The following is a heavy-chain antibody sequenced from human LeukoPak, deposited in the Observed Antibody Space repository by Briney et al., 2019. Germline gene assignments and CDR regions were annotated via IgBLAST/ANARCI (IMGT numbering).Heavy chain of an antibody. CDR2: ISAYNGNT. D-gene: IGHD2-15*01. Sequence: ASVKVSCKASGYTFTSYGISWVRQAPGQGREWMGWISAYNGNTNYAQKLQGRVTMTTDTSTSTAYMELRSLRSDDTAVYYCARAPSRYCSGGSCYHKLYYYYYMDVWGKGTTVTVSS. CDR3: ARAPSRYCSGGSCYHKLYYYYYMDV. CDR1: GYTFTSYG. V-gene: IGHV1-18*01. J-gene: IGHJ6*03.